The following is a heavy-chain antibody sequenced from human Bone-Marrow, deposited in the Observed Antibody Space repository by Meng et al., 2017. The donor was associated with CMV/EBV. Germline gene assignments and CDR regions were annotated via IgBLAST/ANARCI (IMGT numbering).Heavy chain of an antibody. CDR3: ARGGCSSTSCYTYWFDP. V-gene: IGHV1-69*05. Sequence: SVKVSCKASGGTFSSYAISWVRQAPGQGLEWMGGIIPIFGTANYAQKFQGRVTITTDESTSTAYRELSSLRSEDTAVYYCARGGCSSTSCYTYWFDPWGQGTLVTVSS. CDR1: GGTFSSYA. CDR2: IIPIFGTA. D-gene: IGHD2-2*02. J-gene: IGHJ5*02.